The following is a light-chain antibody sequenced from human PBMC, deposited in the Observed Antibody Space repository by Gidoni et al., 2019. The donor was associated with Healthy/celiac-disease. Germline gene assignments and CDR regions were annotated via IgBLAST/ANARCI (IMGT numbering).Light chain of an antibody. CDR3: CSYAGSSTFVV. J-gene: IGLJ2*01. CDR1: SGHVGGYSF. V-gene: IGLV2-11*01. CDR2: DVN. Sequence: QSALTQPRSVSGSPGQSVTISCTGTSGHVGGYSFVSWYQQRPGLAPKLILFDVNTRPSWVPDRFSGSKSGNTASLTISGLQTDDEADYYCCSYAGSSTFVVFGGGTKLTVL.